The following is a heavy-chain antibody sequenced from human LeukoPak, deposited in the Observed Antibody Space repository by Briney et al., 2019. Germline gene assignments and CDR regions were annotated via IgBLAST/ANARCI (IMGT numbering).Heavy chain of an antibody. CDR2: ISGSGGST. CDR1: GFTFSSYA. V-gene: IGHV3-23*01. CDR3: ARDKADSSAYHY. D-gene: IGHD3-22*01. J-gene: IGHJ4*02. Sequence: PGGSLRLSCAASGFTFSSYAMSWVRQAPGKGLEWVSAISGSGGSTYYADSVKGRFTISRDNSKNTLYLQMNSLRAEDTAVYYCARDKADSSAYHYWGQGTLVTVSS.